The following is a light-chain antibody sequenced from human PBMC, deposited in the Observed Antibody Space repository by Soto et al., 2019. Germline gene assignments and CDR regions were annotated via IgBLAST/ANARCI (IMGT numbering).Light chain of an antibody. CDR3: TSHAGSNNNYV. CDR1: SSDVGAYNY. V-gene: IGLV2-8*01. CDR2: EVS. J-gene: IGLJ1*01. Sequence: QSALTQPPSASGSPGQSVTISCTGTSSDVGAYNYVSWYQHHPGKAPKLIIYEVSKRPSGVPDRFSGSKSGNTASLTVSGLQAEDEADYSCTSHAGSNNNYVFGTGTKVTVL.